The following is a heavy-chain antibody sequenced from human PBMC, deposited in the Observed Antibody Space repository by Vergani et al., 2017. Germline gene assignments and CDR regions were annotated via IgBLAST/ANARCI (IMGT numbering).Heavy chain of an antibody. CDR3: ARGDYGILTGYRY. CDR2: INPSGGHT. D-gene: IGHD3-9*01. Sequence: QVQVVQSGAEVKKSGASVKVSCKTPGYTFSNYYMHWVRQAPGQGLEWMGIINPSGGHTNYAQKFQGRVTMTRDTSTSTVYMELSSLRSEDTAIYYCARGDYGILTGYRYWGKGTLVTVSA. V-gene: IGHV1-46*03. J-gene: IGHJ4*02. CDR1: GYTFSNYY.